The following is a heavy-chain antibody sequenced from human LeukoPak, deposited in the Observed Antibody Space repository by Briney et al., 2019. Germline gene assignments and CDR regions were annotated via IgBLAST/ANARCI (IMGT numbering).Heavy chain of an antibody. CDR3: ATLDRSGGDYFDY. J-gene: IGHJ4*02. CDR1: GYTLTELS. V-gene: IGHV1-24*01. D-gene: IGHD3-10*01. CDR2: FDPGDGET. Sequence: GASVKVSCKVSGYTLTELSMHWVRQAPGKGLEWMGGFDPGDGETIYAQKFQGRVTMTEGTSTDTAYMELSSLRSEDTAVYYCATLDRSGGDYFDYWGQGTLVTVSS.